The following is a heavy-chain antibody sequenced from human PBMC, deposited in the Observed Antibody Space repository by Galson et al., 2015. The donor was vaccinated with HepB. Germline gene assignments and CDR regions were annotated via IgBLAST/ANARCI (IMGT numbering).Heavy chain of an antibody. Sequence: ALRLSCAASGFTFSNYAMHWVRQAPGKGLEWVAVISYDGSYEYHADCVKGRFTISRDNSKNTLYLQMSSLRADDTAVYYCVRDGIVLMVYDKLQYWGQGTLVTVSS. CDR1: GFTFSNYA. CDR3: VRDGIVLMVYDKLQY. J-gene: IGHJ4*02. D-gene: IGHD2-8*01. V-gene: IGHV3-30*04. CDR2: ISYDGSYE.